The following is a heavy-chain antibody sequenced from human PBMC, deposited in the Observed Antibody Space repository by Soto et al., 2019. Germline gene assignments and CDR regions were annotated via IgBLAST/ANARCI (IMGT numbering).Heavy chain of an antibody. J-gene: IGHJ4*02. CDR3: AKGNTSGWYFFDY. D-gene: IGHD6-19*01. CDR2: ISGTGRST. CDR1: GFTFSNCA. Sequence: GGSLRLSCEASGFTFSNCAMSWVRQAPGKGLEWVSGISGTGRSTFYADSVKDRFTISRDNSKNTVYLQMSSLRAEDTAVYFCAKGNTSGWYFFDYWGQGALVTVSS. V-gene: IGHV3-23*01.